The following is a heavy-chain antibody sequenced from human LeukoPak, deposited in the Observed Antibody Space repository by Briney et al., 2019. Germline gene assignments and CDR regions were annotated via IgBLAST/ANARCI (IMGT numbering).Heavy chain of an antibody. V-gene: IGHV3-11*03. CDR2: ISSSGSHT. J-gene: IGHJ4*02. CDR3: ARHPDGSLSLDY. D-gene: IGHD1-26*01. CDR1: GFSLSDYY. Sequence: KSGGTLRLSCVASGFSLSDYYMSWIRQAPGKGLEWVSYISSSGSHTNYADSVTGRFTISRNNAKKSLHLQMNSLRAEDTAVYYCARHPDGSLSLDYWGQGTLVTVSS.